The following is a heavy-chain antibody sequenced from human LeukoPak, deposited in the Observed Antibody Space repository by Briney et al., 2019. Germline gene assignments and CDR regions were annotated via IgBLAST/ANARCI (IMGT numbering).Heavy chain of an antibody. CDR2: ISYDGSNK. D-gene: IGHD1-26*01. CDR3: ARDLYSGSYSDFGY. J-gene: IGHJ4*02. Sequence: GGSLRLSCAASGFTFSSYGMHWVRQAPGKGLEWVAVISYDGSNKYYADSVKGRFTISRDNSKNTLYLQMNSLRAEDTAVYYCARDLYSGSYSDFGYWGQGTLVTVSS. V-gene: IGHV3-30*03. CDR1: GFTFSSYG.